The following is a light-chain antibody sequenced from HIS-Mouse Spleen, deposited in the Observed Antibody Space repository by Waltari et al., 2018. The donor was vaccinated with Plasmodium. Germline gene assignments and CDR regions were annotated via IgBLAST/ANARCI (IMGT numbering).Light chain of an antibody. CDR2: EVS. J-gene: IGLJ1*01. CDR3: SSYASSSILYV. V-gene: IGLV2-14*01. Sequence: QSALTQPASVSGSPGQPITISCTGTSSDVGCYPSVSWYQQHPGKAPKLMIYEVSNRPSGVSNRFSGSKSGNTASLTISGLQAEDEADYYCSSYASSSILYVFGTGTKVTVL. CDR1: SSDVGCYPS.